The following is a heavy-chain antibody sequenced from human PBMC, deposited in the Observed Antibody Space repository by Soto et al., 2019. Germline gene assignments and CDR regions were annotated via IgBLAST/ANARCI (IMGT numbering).Heavy chain of an antibody. J-gene: IGHJ4*02. V-gene: IGHV4-59*01. CDR3: ARDSGSYYYFDY. CDR2: IYYSGST. CDR1: GGSISSYY. D-gene: IGHD1-26*01. Sequence: SETLSLTCSVLGGSISSYYWSWIRQPPGKGLEWIGYIYYSGSTNYNPSLKSRVTISVDTSKNQFSLKLSSVTAADTAVYYCARDSGSYYYFDYWGQGTLVTVSS.